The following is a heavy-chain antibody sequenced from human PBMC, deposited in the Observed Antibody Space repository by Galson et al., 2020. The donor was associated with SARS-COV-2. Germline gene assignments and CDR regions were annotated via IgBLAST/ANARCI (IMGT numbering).Heavy chain of an antibody. CDR1: GGTFSGHW. V-gene: IGHV4-34*01. J-gene: IGHJ4*02. Sequence: SETLSLTCAVYGGTFSGHWWNWIRQSQGKGLQWNGEISHSGSTNYISSLKSRVPMSVDTSKNQFTLRLRAVTAADTGIYSCVRASRPPEVSMFIGGPNSFDYWGQGTVVTVSS. CDR2: ISHSGST. CDR3: VRASRPPEVSMFIGGPNSFDY. D-gene: IGHD3-16*01.